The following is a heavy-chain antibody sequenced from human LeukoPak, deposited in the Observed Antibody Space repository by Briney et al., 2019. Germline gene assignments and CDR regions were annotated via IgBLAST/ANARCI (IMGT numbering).Heavy chain of an antibody. CDR3: ARSASTAIGDY. Sequence: ASVKVSCKASGYTFTSYDINWVRQATGQGLEWMGWMNPNSGNTGYAQEFQGRVTMTRNTSISTAYMELSSLRSEDTAVYYCARSASTAIGDYWGQGTLVTVSS. D-gene: IGHD2-21*02. J-gene: IGHJ4*02. CDR1: GYTFTSYD. CDR2: MNPNSGNT. V-gene: IGHV1-8*01.